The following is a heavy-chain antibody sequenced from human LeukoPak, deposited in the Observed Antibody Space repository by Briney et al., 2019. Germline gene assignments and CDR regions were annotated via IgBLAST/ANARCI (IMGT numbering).Heavy chain of an antibody. CDR3: ARGESTAYDAFDI. D-gene: IGHD2-2*01. Sequence: GGSLRLSCAASGFTFSSYAMSWVRQAPGKGLEWVSAISGSGGSTDYADSVKGRFTISRDNSKNTLYLQMNSLRAADTAVYYCARGESTAYDAFDIWGQGTMVTVSS. CDR1: GFTFSSYA. J-gene: IGHJ3*02. CDR2: ISGSGGST. V-gene: IGHV3-23*01.